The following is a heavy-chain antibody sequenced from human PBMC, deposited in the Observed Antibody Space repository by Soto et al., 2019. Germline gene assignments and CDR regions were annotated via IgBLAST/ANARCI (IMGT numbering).Heavy chain of an antibody. V-gene: IGHV4-39*01. CDR1: GGSISSSPYY. CDR3: ASLYCGGDCRLPYFDY. J-gene: IGHJ4*02. CDR2: ISYSVST. Sequence: PSETLSLTCTVSGGSISSSPYYWGWVRQPPGKGLEWIGSISYSVSTYYNPSLKSRLTISVDTSKNQFSLKLSSVTAADTAVYYCASLYCGGDCRLPYFDYWGQGTLVTVSS. D-gene: IGHD2-21*02.